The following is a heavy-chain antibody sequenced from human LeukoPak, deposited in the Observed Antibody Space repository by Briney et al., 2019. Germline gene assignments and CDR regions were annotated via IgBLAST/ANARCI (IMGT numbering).Heavy chain of an antibody. J-gene: IGHJ1*01. V-gene: IGHV3-48*03. D-gene: IGHD3-22*01. CDR2: IHSSGSSI. CDR1: GFTFSSYE. CDR3: ARASDGSGYYFSEQEYFQH. Sequence: GGSLRLSCAASGFTFSSYEMNWVRQAPGKGLEWVSYIHSSGSSIYYADSVKGRFTISRDNAKNSLYLQMNSLRADDTAVYYCARASDGSGYYFSEQEYFQHWGQGTLVTVSS.